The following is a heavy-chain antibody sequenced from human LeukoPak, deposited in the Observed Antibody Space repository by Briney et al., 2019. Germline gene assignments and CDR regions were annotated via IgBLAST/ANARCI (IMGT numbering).Heavy chain of an antibody. Sequence: ASVKVSCKVSGYTLTGLSMHWVRQAPGKGLEWMGGFDPEDGETIYAQKFQGRVTMTEDTSTDTAYMELSSLRSEDTAVYYCATGGYSYGDAPFDYWGQGTLVTVSS. CDR3: ATGGYSYGDAPFDY. V-gene: IGHV1-24*01. J-gene: IGHJ4*02. CDR2: FDPEDGET. D-gene: IGHD5-18*01. CDR1: GYTLTGLS.